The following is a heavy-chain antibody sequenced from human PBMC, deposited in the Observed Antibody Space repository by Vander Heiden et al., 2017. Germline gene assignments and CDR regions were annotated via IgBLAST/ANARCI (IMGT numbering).Heavy chain of an antibody. V-gene: IGHV3-30-3*01. J-gene: IGHJ4*02. CDR2: ISYDGSKK. CDR1: VFSFSSFP. CDR3: ARDRTGDYFDY. Sequence: QVQLVESGGGVVQPGRSLSLSCAASVFSFSSFPMHWGRQAPGKGLEWVAVISYDGSKKYYADSVKGRFTISRDNSKNTLYLQMNSLRAEDTALYYCARDRTGDYFDYWGQGTLVTVSS.